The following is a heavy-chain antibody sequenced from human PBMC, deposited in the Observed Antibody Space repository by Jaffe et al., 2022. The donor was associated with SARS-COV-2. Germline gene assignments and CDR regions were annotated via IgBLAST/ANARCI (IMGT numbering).Heavy chain of an antibody. J-gene: IGHJ3*02. V-gene: IGHV3-48*03. Sequence: EVQLVESGGGLVQPGGSLRLSCAASGFTFSSYEMNWVRQAPGKGLEWVSYISSSGSTIYYADSVKGRFTISRDNAKNSLYLQMNSLRAEDTAVYYCARDHVLRYFDWLNAFDIWGQGTMVTVSS. D-gene: IGHD3-9*01. CDR1: GFTFSSYE. CDR2: ISSSGSTI. CDR3: ARDHVLRYFDWLNAFDI.